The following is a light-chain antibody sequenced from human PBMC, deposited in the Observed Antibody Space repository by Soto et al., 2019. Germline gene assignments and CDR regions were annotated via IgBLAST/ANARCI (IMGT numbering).Light chain of an antibody. Sequence: TQLPLSPSSLPASVGARVSLPCRASLSINRYLAWYQQKPGKAPKLLIYAASTLQSGVPSRFAGSGSGTDFTFTISSLQPEDIATYYCQQYDNLPLTFGGGTKVDI. V-gene: IGKV1-9*01. CDR2: AAS. J-gene: IGKJ4*01. CDR1: LSINRY. CDR3: QQYDNLPLT.